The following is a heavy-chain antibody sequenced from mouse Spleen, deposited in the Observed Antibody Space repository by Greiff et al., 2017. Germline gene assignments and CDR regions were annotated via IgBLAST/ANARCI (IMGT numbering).Heavy chain of an antibody. J-gene: IGHJ2*01. CDR2: IYPGDGDT. CDR1: GYAFSSYW. V-gene: IGHV1-80*01. Sequence: VQLQQSGAELVRPGSSVKISCKASGYAFSSYWMNWVKQRPGQGLEWIGQIYPGDGDTNYNGKFKGKATLTADKSSSTAYMQLSSLTSEDSAVYYCARSQDYGSSYYFDYWGQGTTLTVSS. D-gene: IGHD1-1*01. CDR3: ARSQDYGSSYYFDY.